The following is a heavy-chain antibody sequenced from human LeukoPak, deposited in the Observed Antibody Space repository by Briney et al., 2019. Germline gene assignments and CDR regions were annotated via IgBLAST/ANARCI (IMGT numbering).Heavy chain of an antibody. J-gene: IGHJ6*02. CDR3: AKDFRTGTHYYYAMDV. V-gene: IGHV3-43*01. CDR2: ISWDGGST. Sequence: PGGSLRLSCAASGFTFHDYTMHWVRQAPGKGLEWVSVISWDGGSTYYADSVKGRFTISRDSSKNSLYLQMNSLRTEGTALYYCAKDFRTGTHYYYAMDVWGQGTTVTVSS. D-gene: IGHD1-1*01. CDR1: GFTFHDYT.